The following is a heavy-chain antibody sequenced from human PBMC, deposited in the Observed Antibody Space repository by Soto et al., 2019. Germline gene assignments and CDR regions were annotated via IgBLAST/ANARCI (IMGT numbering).Heavy chain of an antibody. V-gene: IGHV5-51*01. Sequence: GESLKISCKGSGYSFTSYWIGWVRQMPGKGLEWMGIVYPGDYDTKYSPSFQGQVTISVDKSISTAYLQWSSLKASDTAMYYCARRRENWFFDYWGQGTLVTV. J-gene: IGHJ4*02. CDR3: ARRRENWFFDY. D-gene: IGHD3-9*01. CDR1: GYSFTSYW. CDR2: VYPGDYDT.